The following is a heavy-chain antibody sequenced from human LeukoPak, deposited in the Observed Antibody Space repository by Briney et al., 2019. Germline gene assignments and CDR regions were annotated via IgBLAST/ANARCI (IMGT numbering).Heavy chain of an antibody. CDR1: GXSISSYY. J-gene: IGHJ4*02. Sequence: PSETLSLTCTVSGXSISSYYWSWIRQPPGKGLELIGYIYYSGSTNYNPSLKSRVTISVDTSRTQFSLKLSSVTAADTAVYYCASSTRFGVVDYWGQGILVTVPS. D-gene: IGHD3-3*01. V-gene: IGHV4-59*01. CDR3: ASSTRFGVVDY. CDR2: IYYSGST.